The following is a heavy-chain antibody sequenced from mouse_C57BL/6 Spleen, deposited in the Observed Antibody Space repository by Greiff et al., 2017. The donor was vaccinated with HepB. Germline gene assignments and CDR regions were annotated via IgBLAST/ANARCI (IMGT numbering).Heavy chain of an antibody. J-gene: IGHJ2*01. D-gene: IGHD2-5*01. V-gene: IGHV1-15*01. CDR2: IDPETGGT. CDR3: TRKDSNYFDY. CDR1: GYTFTDYE. Sequence: VQLKESGAELVRPGASVTLSCKASGYTFTDYEMHWVKQTPVHGLEWIGAIDPETGGTAYNQKFKGKAILTADKSSSTAYMELRSLTSEDSAVYYCTRKDSNYFDYWGQGTTLTVSS.